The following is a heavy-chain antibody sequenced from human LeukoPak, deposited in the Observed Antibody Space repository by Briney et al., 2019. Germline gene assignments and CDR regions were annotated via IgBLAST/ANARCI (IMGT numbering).Heavy chain of an antibody. CDR2: IYSVGST. CDR3: AKDWEYDSSGYYIY. CDR1: GFTVSSNY. D-gene: IGHD3-22*01. V-gene: IGHV3-53*01. Sequence: GGSLRLSCAASGFTVSSNYMSWVRQAPGKGLEWVSVIYSVGSTYYADSVKGRFTISRDNSKNTLYLQMNSLRAEDTAVYYCAKDWEYDSSGYYIYWGQGTLVTVSS. J-gene: IGHJ4*02.